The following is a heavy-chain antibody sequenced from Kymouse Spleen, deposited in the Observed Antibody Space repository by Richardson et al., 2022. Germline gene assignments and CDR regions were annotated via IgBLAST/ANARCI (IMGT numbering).Heavy chain of an antibody. CDR2: IKQDGSEK. J-gene: IGHJ4*02. Sequence: EVQLVESGGGLVQPGGSLRLSCAASGFTFSSYWMSWVRQAPGKGLEWVANIKQDGSEKYYVDSVKGRFTISRDNAKNSLYLQMNSLRAEDTAVYYCAREYGSGSYPPFDYWGQGTLVTVSS. CDR3: AREYGSGSYPPFDY. V-gene: IGHV3-7*01. D-gene: IGHD3-10*01. CDR1: GFTFSSYW.